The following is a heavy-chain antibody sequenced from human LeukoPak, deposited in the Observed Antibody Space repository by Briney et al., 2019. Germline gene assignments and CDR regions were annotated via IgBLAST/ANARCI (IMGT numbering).Heavy chain of an antibody. D-gene: IGHD6-19*01. V-gene: IGHV1-18*01. CDR1: GYTFTSYG. Sequence: ASVKVSCTASGYTFTSYGISWGRQAPGQGLGGMGGISAYNGNTNYAQKLQGRVTMATDTSTSTAYMELRSLRSDDTAVYYCARDPPIAVAGKYYYYYYMDVWGKGTTVTISS. CDR3: ARDPPIAVAGKYYYYYYMDV. J-gene: IGHJ6*03. CDR2: ISAYNGNT.